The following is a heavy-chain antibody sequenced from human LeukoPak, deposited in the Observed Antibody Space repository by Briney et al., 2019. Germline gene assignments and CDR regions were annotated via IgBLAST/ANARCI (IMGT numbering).Heavy chain of an antibody. D-gene: IGHD3-22*01. CDR3: ARGGNDSSVNREDWSDP. CDR2: INPSGGST. J-gene: IGHJ5*02. V-gene: IGHV1-46*01. Sequence: ASVKVSCKASGYTFTSYYMHWVRQAPGQGLEWMGIINPSGGSTSYAQKFQGRVTMTRDTSTSTVYMELSSLRSEDTAVYYCARGGNDSSVNREDWSDPWGQGTLVTVSS. CDR1: GYTFTSYY.